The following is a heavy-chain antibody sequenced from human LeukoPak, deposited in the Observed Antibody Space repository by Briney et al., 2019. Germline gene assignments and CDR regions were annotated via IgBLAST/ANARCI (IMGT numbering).Heavy chain of an antibody. D-gene: IGHD2-8*01. J-gene: IGHJ4*02. Sequence: SETLSLTCTVSGGSICSSSFYWGWIRQAPGKGLEWVASVNYSRTTYYNPSLKSRVTISADTSKKRFSLKLSSVTAADTAVYYCARQLMGPYSSPHYFDYWGQGTLVTVSS. CDR2: VNYSRTT. CDR1: GGSICSSSFY. CDR3: ARQLMGPYSSPHYFDY. V-gene: IGHV4-39*01.